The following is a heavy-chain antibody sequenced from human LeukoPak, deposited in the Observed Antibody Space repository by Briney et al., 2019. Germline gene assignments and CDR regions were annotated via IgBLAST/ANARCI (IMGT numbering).Heavy chain of an antibody. J-gene: IGHJ3*02. Sequence: PGGSLRLSCTASGLTLSTYAMTWVRQAPGKGLEWVSTIGSGGDNTYYADSVKGRFTISRDNSKNTLYLQMSSLRAEDTAMYYCTKAGSGYDFGAFDIWGQGTVVTVSS. CDR3: TKAGSGYDFGAFDI. V-gene: IGHV3-23*01. CDR1: GLTLSTYA. D-gene: IGHD5-12*01. CDR2: IGSGGDNT.